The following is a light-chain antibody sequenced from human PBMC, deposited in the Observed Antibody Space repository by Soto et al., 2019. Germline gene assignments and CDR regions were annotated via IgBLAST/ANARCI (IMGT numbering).Light chain of an antibody. CDR1: QGIHTA. CDR2: DAS. Sequence: AIQLTQSPSSLSASVGGRVIITCRASQGIHTALAWYQQKPGNAPMLLIYDASTVEAGVPSRLSGSGSGTDFTLTISSLQPEDFAIYYCQQFSNYPHVFGQGTRLEIK. J-gene: IGKJ5*01. CDR3: QQFSNYPHV. V-gene: IGKV1D-13*01.